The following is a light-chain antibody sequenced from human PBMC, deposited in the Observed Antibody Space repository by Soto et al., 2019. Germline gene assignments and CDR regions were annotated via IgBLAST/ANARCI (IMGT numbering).Light chain of an antibody. Sequence: QSVLTQPASVSGSPGQSITISCTGGSGDVGGYNYVSWYQHHPGKAPKLMIYEVTNRPSGVSNRFSGSKSGNTASLTISGLQAEDEADYYCNSYTSNNTYVFGTGTQVTVL. CDR2: EVT. J-gene: IGLJ1*01. CDR1: SGDVGGYNY. CDR3: NSYTSNNTYV. V-gene: IGLV2-14*01.